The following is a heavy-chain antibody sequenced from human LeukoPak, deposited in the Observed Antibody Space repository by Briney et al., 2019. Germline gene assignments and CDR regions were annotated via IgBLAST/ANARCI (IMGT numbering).Heavy chain of an antibody. D-gene: IGHD4-11*01. Sequence: PSETLSLTCTVSGGSISPYYWSWSRPPPGKGLGRIVYVHYSGSTKYNPSLKSRVTISLDTSKSQFSLRLSSVSAADTAVYYCARHYKSTRTTVFDYWGQGTLVTVSS. V-gene: IGHV4-59*08. CDR3: ARHYKSTRTTVFDY. CDR2: VHYSGST. J-gene: IGHJ4*02. CDR1: GGSISPYY.